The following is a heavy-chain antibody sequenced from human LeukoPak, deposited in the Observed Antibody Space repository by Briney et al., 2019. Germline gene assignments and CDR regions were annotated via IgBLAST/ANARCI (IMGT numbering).Heavy chain of an antibody. CDR1: QFTFSHYV. CDR2: IWSDGTNQ. D-gene: IGHD4-11*01. V-gene: IGHV3-33*08. J-gene: IGHJ4*02. Sequence: GGSLTLSCVASQFTFSHYVMHWVRQAPARGLEGVAVIWSDGTNQYYADSVKGRFTISRDDSQKTVYLQMNGLRVEDTAVYFCARDAQRGFDYSNSLRYWGQGTLVTVSS. CDR3: ARDAQRGFDYSNSLRY.